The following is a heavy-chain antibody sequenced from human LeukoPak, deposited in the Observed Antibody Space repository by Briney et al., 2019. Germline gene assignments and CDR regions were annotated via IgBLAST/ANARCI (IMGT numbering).Heavy chain of an antibody. Sequence: SETLSLTCTVSGGSISSYYWSWIRQPAGKGLEWIGRIYTSGSTNYNPSFKSRVTMSVDTSKNLFSLRLSSVTAADTAVYYCARGGGGDYEGDHLFDYWGQGTLVTVSS. D-gene: IGHD4-17*01. CDR1: GGSISSYY. CDR2: IYTSGST. CDR3: ARGGGGDYEGDHLFDY. J-gene: IGHJ4*02. V-gene: IGHV4-4*07.